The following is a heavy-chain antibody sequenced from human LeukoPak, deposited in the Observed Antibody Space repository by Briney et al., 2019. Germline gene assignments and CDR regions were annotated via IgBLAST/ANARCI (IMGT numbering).Heavy chain of an antibody. CDR3: ARRGSSGRSFDY. Sequence: SETLSLTCSVSGGSISSSSFYWGWIRQPPGKGLEWVGCIYNSGSTYYDPSLKSRVTISVDTSKNQVSLKVNSVTAADTAVYYCARRGSSGRSFDYWGQGTLVIVSS. J-gene: IGHJ4*02. CDR1: GGSISSSSFY. D-gene: IGHD6-25*01. CDR2: IYNSGST. V-gene: IGHV4-39*01.